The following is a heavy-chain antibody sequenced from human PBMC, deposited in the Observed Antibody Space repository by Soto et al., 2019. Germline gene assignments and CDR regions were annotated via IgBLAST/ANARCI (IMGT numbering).Heavy chain of an antibody. V-gene: IGHV1-3*05. CDR3: TCSAISPYGGLIGPFDS. CDR1: GYTFTAYA. CDR2: INPANGNT. D-gene: IGHD3-16*02. J-gene: IGHJ4*02. Sequence: QVQLAQSGAEERKPGASVKVSCEATGYTFTAYAMHWVRQAPGQRLEWMGWINPANGNTKYSQKFQGRLTITSDTPAHTAYQDLNSLTSEDKDMYYCTCSAISPYGGLIGPFDSWGQGNLVTVSS.